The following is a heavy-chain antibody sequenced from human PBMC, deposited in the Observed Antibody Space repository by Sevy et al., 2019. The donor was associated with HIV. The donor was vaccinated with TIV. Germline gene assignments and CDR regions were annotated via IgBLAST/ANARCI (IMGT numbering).Heavy chain of an antibody. CDR1: GGIFRSNA. J-gene: IGHJ4*01. D-gene: IGHD3-10*01. CDR3: ARDKYYYVSGSFDY. V-gene: IGHV1-69*13. CDR2: IIAVFGTT. Sequence: ASVKVSCKASGGIFRSNAISWVRQAPGQGLEWMGGIIAVFGTTNYAQKFQGRVRVSADESRSTAYMELSSLRSEDTAVYYCARDKYYYVSGSFDYWGQGTQVTVSS.